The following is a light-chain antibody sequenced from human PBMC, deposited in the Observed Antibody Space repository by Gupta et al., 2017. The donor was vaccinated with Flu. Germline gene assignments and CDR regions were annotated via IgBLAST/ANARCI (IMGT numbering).Light chain of an antibody. Sequence: SITISCTGTSSDVGGYNYVSWYQQHPGKAPKLMIYEVSNRPSGVSNRFSGSKSGNTASLTISGLQAEDEADYYCSSYTSSNTWVFGGGTRLTVL. V-gene: IGLV2-14*01. CDR2: EVS. CDR3: SSYTSSNTWV. CDR1: SSDVGGYNY. J-gene: IGLJ3*02.